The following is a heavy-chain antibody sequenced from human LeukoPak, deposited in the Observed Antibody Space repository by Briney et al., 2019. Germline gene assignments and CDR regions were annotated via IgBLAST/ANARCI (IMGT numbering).Heavy chain of an antibody. CDR1: GFIFSDHH. Sequence: GGSLRLSCAASGFIFSDHHMDWVREAPGKGLEWIGRSRNRARGSTTEYAASVKGRFTISRDDSKNSLSLHMNSLNTEDTAVYYCAKQLGYCSDGSCYFPYWGQGTLVTVSS. CDR3: AKQLGYCSDGSCYFPY. V-gene: IGHV3-72*01. CDR2: SRNRARGSTT. D-gene: IGHD2-15*01. J-gene: IGHJ4*02.